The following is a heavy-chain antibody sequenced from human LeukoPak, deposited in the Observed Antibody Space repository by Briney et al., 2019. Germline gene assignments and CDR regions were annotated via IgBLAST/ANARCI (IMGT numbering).Heavy chain of an antibody. CDR2: INDSGIT. CDR3: AKNNWLDP. V-gene: IGHV4-34*01. Sequence: SETLSLTCAVSGGSFSGHYWSWIRQPPGKGLEWIGEINDSGITNYNPSLKSRVTISADTSKNQFSLKLSSVTAADTAVYYCAKNNWLDPWGQGTLVTVSS. J-gene: IGHJ5*02. CDR1: GGSFSGHY.